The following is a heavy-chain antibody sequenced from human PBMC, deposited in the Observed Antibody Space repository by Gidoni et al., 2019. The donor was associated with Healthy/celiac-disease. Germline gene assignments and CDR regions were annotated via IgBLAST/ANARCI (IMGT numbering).Heavy chain of an antibody. CDR3: AREVVTAISLGAWYFDL. Sequence: QVQLVQSGAEVKKTGASVQVSCKASGYTFTSYYMHWVRQAPGQGLECIGIINPSGGSTSYEQKFQGRVTMTRDTSTSTVYMELSSLRSEDTAVYYCAREVVTAISLGAWYFDLWGRGTLVTVSS. J-gene: IGHJ2*01. V-gene: IGHV1-46*01. CDR1: GYTFTSYY. D-gene: IGHD2-21*02. CDR2: INPSGGST.